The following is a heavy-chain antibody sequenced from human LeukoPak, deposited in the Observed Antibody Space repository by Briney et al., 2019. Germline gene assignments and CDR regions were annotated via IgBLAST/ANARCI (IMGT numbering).Heavy chain of an antibody. V-gene: IGHV4-39*02. CDR1: GGSISSSSYY. Sequence: SETLSLTCTVSGGSISSSSYYWGWIRQPPRKGLEWIGSIYYSRSTYYNPSLKSRVTISVDTSKNQFSLKLSSVTAADTAVYYCARDYGGNFFRDWGQGTLVTVSS. J-gene: IGHJ4*02. D-gene: IGHD4-23*01. CDR3: ARDYGGNFFRD. CDR2: IYYSRST.